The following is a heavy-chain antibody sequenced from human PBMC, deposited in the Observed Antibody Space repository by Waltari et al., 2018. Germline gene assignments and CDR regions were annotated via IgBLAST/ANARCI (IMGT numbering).Heavy chain of an antibody. D-gene: IGHD1-26*01. Sequence: EVQRLESGGGLVQPGGSRRLSCAASGFTFSSYAMRWVRQAPGKGLEWVSVIYSGGSTYYADSVKGRFTISRDNSKNMLYLQMNSLRDEDTAAYYCARSLGGTHYVAVFDYAMDVWGQGTTVTVSS. CDR1: GFTFSSYA. CDR3: ARSLGGTHYVAVFDYAMDV. J-gene: IGHJ6*02. V-gene: IGHV3-23*03. CDR2: IYSGGST.